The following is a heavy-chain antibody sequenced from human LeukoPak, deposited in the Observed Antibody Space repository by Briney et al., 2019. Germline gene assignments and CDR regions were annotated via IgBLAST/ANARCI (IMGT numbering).Heavy chain of an antibody. CDR2: IKQDGSNK. D-gene: IGHD6-13*01. V-gene: IGHV3-7*01. CDR3: ASGQKLGF. Sequence: GGSLRLSCVASGFTFSSYWMSWVRQAPGKGLEWVADIKQDGSNKYYVDSVKGRFTISRDNAKNSLYLQMNSLRAEDTAVYYCASGQKLGFWGQGTLVTVSS. J-gene: IGHJ4*02. CDR1: GFTFSSYW.